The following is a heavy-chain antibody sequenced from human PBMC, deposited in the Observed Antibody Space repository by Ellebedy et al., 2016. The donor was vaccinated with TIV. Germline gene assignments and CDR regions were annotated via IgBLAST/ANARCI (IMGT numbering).Heavy chain of an antibody. D-gene: IGHD4-11*01. Sequence: GGSLRLXXAASGFTFSNYGMHWVRQAPGKGLEWAAVIWYDGSNKYYADSVKGRFTISRDNSKNTLYVQMNSLRAEDTAAYYCARERGYSTPFDYWGQGTLVTVSS. CDR1: GFTFSNYG. CDR3: ARERGYSTPFDY. J-gene: IGHJ4*02. CDR2: IWYDGSNK. V-gene: IGHV3-33*01.